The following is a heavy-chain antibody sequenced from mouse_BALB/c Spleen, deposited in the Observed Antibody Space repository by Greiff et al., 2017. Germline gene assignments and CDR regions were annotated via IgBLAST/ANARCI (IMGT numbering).Heavy chain of an antibody. CDR2: ILPGSGST. J-gene: IGHJ3*01. D-gene: IGHD2-14*01. V-gene: IGHV1-9*01. CDR1: GYTFSSYW. CDR3: ARSVWYDPAWFAY. Sequence: LEESGAELMKPGASVKISCKATGYTFSSYWIEWVKQRPGHGLEWIGEILPGSGSTNYNEKFKGKATFTADTSSNTAYMQLSSLTSEDSAVYYCARSVWYDPAWFAYWGQGTLVTVSA.